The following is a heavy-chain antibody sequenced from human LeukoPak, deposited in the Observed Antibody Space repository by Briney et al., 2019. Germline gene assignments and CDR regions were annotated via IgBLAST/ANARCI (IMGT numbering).Heavy chain of an antibody. J-gene: IGHJ4*02. V-gene: IGHV3-30-3*01. D-gene: IGHD3-16*01. CDR2: ISYDGSNK. Sequence: GGSLRLSCAASGFTFSSYAMHWVRQAPGKGLEWVAVISYDGSNKYYADSVKGRFTISRDNSKNTLYLQMNSLRAEDTAVYYCATGPAVYYDYVWGSYPFDYWGQGTLVTVSS. CDR3: ATGPAVYYDYVWGSYPFDY. CDR1: GFTFSSYA.